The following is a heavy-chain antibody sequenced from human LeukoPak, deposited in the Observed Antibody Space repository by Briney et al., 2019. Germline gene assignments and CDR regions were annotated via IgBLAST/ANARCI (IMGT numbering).Heavy chain of an antibody. CDR1: GFTFSNAW. J-gene: IGHJ4*02. CDR2: IKSKTDGGTT. V-gene: IGHV3-15*01. Sequence: GGSLRLSCAASGFTFSNAWMSWVRQAPGKGLEWVGRIKSKTDGGTTDYAAPVKGRFTISRDDSKNTLYLQMNSLKTEDTAVYYCITDPLGHSSGWYWGDYWGQGTLVTVSP. D-gene: IGHD6-19*01. CDR3: ITDPLGHSSGWYWGDY.